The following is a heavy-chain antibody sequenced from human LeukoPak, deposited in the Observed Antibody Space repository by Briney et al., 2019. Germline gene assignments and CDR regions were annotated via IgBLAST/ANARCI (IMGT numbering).Heavy chain of an antibody. J-gene: IGHJ4*02. V-gene: IGHV4-39*07. CDR3: ARTLRHAIDY. Sequence: SETLSLTCTVSGGSISSTSYYWGWIRQPAGKGLEWIASIDNSGSTYYNPSLKSRVTISVDRSKNYFSRQLSSVTAADTAVYYCARTLRHAIDYWGQGILVTVSS. CDR2: IDNSGST. CDR1: GGSISSTSYY. D-gene: IGHD5-12*01.